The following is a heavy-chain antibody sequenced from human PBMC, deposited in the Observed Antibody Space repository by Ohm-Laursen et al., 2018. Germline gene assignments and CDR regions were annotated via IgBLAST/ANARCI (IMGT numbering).Heavy chain of an antibody. CDR1: GFTFSTYW. V-gene: IGHV3-74*01. D-gene: IGHD2-15*01. J-gene: IGHJ4*02. CDR3: ARVSCSGGSCSDY. CDR2: INSDGSST. Sequence: SLRLSCAASGFTFSTYWMDWVRHPPGKGLVWVSRINSDGSSTWYADSVKGRFTVSRDNAKDTVYLQMNSLRADDTAVYYCARVSCSGGSCSDYWGQGTLVTVSS.